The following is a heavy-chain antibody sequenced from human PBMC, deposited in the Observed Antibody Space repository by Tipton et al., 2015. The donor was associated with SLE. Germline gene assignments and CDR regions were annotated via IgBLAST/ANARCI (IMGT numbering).Heavy chain of an antibody. CDR1: GGSFSDYY. CDR3: ARAPSFAPYYYYVMDV. CDR2: INHSGST. J-gene: IGHJ6*02. D-gene: IGHD3-3*02. V-gene: IGHV4-34*01. Sequence: TLSLTCAVYGGSFSDYYWSWIRQPPGKGLEWIGEINHSGSTNYNPSLKSRVTISVDTSKKQFSLKLSSVTAADTAVYYCARAPSFAPYYYYVMDVWGQGTTVTVSS.